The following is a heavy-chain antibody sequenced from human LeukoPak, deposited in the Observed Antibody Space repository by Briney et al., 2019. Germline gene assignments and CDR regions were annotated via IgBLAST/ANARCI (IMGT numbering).Heavy chain of an antibody. Sequence: SETLSLTCTVSGGSISSYYWSWIRQPPGKGLEWIGNIYYSGSTTYNPSLKSRVTISVDTSKNQFSPKLSSVTAADTAVYYCARDGLGYAIFDIWGQGTMVTVSS. V-gene: IGHV4-59*01. CDR1: GGSISSYY. CDR3: ARDGLGYAIFDI. J-gene: IGHJ3*02. D-gene: IGHD2-8*01. CDR2: IYYSGST.